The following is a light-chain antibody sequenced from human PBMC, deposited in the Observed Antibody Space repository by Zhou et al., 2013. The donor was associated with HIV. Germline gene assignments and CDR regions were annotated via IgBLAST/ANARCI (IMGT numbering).Light chain of an antibody. V-gene: IGKV2-30*02. Sequence: DVVLTQSPLSLPVTLGQPASISCKSSQSLVHSDGTTYLSWFQQRPGQSPRRLIYKVSNRDSGVPDRFSGSGSGTDFTLKINRVEAEDVGVYYCMQGTHWPPVAFGQGTRLEIK. CDR1: QSLVHSDGTTY. J-gene: IGKJ5*01. CDR3: MQGTHWPPVA. CDR2: KVS.